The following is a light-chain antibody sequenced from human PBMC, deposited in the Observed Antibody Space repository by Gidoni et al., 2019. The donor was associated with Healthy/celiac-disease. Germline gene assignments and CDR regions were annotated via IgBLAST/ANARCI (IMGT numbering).Light chain of an antibody. CDR3: MQALQTPLT. Sequence: DIVMTQSPLSLPVTPGEPASISYRSSQSLLHSNGYNYLDWYLQKPGQSPQLLIYLGSNRASGVPDRFSGSGSGTDFTLKISRVEAEDVGVYYCMQALQTPLTFGGGTKVEFK. CDR1: QSLLHSNGYNY. J-gene: IGKJ4*01. CDR2: LGS. V-gene: IGKV2-28*01.